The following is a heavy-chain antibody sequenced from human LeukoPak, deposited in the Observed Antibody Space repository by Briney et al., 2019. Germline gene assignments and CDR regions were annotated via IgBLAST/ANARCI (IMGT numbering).Heavy chain of an antibody. CDR2: LNQDGSEK. V-gene: IGHV3-7*03. Sequence: GGSLRLSCATSGFTFSSYWMNWVRQAPGKGLEWVADLNQDGSEKYYVDSVKGRFTISRDNAKNSLYLQMNSLRADDTAVYYCARSLRVRGVPDYMDVWGKGTTVTISS. CDR3: ARSLRVRGVPDYMDV. D-gene: IGHD3-10*01. J-gene: IGHJ6*03. CDR1: GFTFSSYW.